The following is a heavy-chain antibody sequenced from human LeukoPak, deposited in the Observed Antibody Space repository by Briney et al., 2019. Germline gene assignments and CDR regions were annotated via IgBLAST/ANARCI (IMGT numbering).Heavy chain of an antibody. CDR2: IWYGGSNK. V-gene: IGHV3-33*08. J-gene: IGHJ4*02. Sequence: PGGSLRLSCAASGFTFSSYGMHWVRQAPGKGLEWVAVIWYGGSNKYYADSVKGRFTISRDNAKNSLYLQMNSLRAEDTAVYYCARVRDSYSYALDYWGQGTLVTVSS. D-gene: IGHD5-18*01. CDR1: GFTFSSYG. CDR3: ARVRDSYSYALDY.